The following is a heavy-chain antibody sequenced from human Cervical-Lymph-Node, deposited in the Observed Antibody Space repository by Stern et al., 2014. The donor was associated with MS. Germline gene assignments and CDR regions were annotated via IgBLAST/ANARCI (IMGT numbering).Heavy chain of an antibody. J-gene: IGHJ4*02. D-gene: IGHD5-18*01. CDR2: IPASGSA. CDR1: GGSISSGSDY. V-gene: IGHV4-61*02. Sequence: QVQLVESGPGLVKPSQTLSLTCTVSGGSISSGSDYWSWIRQPVGKGLEWIGRIPASGSAFYTPSLKSRVTISTDTSMNQFSLELNSATAADTAIYYCASGYRIFDYWGQGILVTVSS. CDR3: ASGYRIFDY.